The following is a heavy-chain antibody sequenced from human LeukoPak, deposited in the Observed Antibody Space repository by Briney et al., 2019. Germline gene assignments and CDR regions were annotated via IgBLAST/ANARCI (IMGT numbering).Heavy chain of an antibody. Sequence: GGSLRLSCAASGFTFSSYSMNWVRQAPGKGLEWVSSISSSSSYIYYADSVKGRFTISRDNAKNSQYLQMNSLRAEDTAVYYCARVVGGIELDYWGQGTLVTVSS. CDR2: ISSSSSYI. D-gene: IGHD5-18*01. CDR3: ARVVGGIELDY. V-gene: IGHV3-21*01. CDR1: GFTFSSYS. J-gene: IGHJ4*02.